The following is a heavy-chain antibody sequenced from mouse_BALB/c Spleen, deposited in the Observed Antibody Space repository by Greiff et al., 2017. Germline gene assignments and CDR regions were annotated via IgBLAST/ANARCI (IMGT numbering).Heavy chain of an antibody. V-gene: IGHV14-1*02. CDR3: AREGTARATFAY. J-gene: IGHJ3*01. CDR1: GFNIKDYY. CDR2: IDPENGNT. Sequence: EVQLQQSGAELVRPGALVKLSCKASGFNIKDYYMHWVKQRPEQGLEWIGWIDPENGNTIYDPKFQGKASITADTSSNTAYLQLSSLTSEDTAVYYCAREGTARATFAYWGQGTLVTVSA. D-gene: IGHD3-2*01.